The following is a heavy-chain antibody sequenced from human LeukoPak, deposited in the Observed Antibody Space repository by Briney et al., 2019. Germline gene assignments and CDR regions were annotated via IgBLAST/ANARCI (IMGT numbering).Heavy chain of an antibody. D-gene: IGHD6-13*01. CDR2: ISRDGGST. Sequence: GGSLRLSCAASGFTFDDYAMHWVRQAPGKGLEWVSLISRDGGSTYYADSVKGRFTISRDNSKNSLYLQVNSLRAEDTALYYCAKDGAYGGSYSSSWYFDYWGQGTLVTVSS. J-gene: IGHJ4*02. CDR3: AKDGAYGGSYSSSWYFDY. CDR1: GFTFDDYA. V-gene: IGHV3-43D*03.